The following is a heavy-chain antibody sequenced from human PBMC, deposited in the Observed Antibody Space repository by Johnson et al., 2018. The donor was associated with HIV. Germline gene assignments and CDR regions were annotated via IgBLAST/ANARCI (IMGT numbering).Heavy chain of an antibody. CDR1: GFTFSSYW. J-gene: IGHJ3*02. Sequence: QLVESGGGLVQPGGSLRLSCAASGFTFSSYWMSWVRQAPGKGLEWVANIKQDGSEKYYVDSVKGRFTISRDNAKNSLYLQMNSLRAEDTAVYYCARDRSWIQLWFDAFDIWGQGTMVTVSS. CDR3: ARDRSWIQLWFDAFDI. CDR2: IKQDGSEK. V-gene: IGHV3-7*01. D-gene: IGHD5-18*01.